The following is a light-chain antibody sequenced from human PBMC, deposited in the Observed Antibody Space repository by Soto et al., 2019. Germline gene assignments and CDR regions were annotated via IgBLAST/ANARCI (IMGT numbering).Light chain of an antibody. V-gene: IGLV1-40*01. CDR3: QSFDSSLSALYV. CDR2: GNN. CDR1: SSNIGAGYD. Sequence: QSVLTQPPSVSGAPGQRVTISCSGSSSNIGAGYDVHWYQHLPGTAPKPLIYGNNNRPSGVPDRFSGSKSGTSASLAITGLQSDDEADYYCQSFDSSLSALYVFGSGTKLTVL. J-gene: IGLJ1*01.